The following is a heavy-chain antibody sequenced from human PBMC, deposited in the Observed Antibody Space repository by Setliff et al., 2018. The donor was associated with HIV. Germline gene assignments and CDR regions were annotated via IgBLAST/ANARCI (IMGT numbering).Heavy chain of an antibody. J-gene: IGHJ3*02. CDR2: VSAYNGNT. V-gene: IGHV1-18*01. Sequence: VASVKVSCKASGYTFTSYGISWVRQAPGQGLEWMGWVSAYNGNTNYAQNLQGRVTMTTDTSTSTAYMELSSLRSEDAAVYYCATDAYHDFLTGPTPGAFDIWGQGTMVTVSS. CDR3: ATDAYHDFLTGPTPGAFDI. CDR1: GYTFTSYG. D-gene: IGHD3-9*01.